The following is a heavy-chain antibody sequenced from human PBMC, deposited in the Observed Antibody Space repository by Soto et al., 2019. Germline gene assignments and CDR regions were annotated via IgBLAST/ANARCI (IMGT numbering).Heavy chain of an antibody. J-gene: IGHJ6*02. CDR2: IYYSGST. CDR3: ASDTREGLLWFGELKGLQDYYYYGMDV. Sequence: QVQLQESGPGLVKPSQTLSLTCTVSGGSISSGDYYWSWIRQPPGKGLEWIGYIYYSGSTYYNPSLKSRVTISVDTSKNQFSLKLSSVTAADTAVYYCASDTREGLLWFGELKGLQDYYYYGMDVWGQGTTVTVSS. CDR1: GGSISSGDYY. V-gene: IGHV4-30-4*01. D-gene: IGHD3-10*01.